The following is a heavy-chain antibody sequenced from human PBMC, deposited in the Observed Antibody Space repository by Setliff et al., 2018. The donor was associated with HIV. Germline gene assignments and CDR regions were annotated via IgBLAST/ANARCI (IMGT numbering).Heavy chain of an antibody. Sequence: SETLSLTCTVSGGSISSNNYFWGWIRQPPEQGLEWIGGIYYSGSTYYNPSLKSRVTISIDTSRNQFSLKLTSVTAADTAMYYCARRHTAFDPWGQGTLVTVSS. V-gene: IGHV4-39*01. CDR1: GGSISSNNYF. J-gene: IGHJ5*02. D-gene: IGHD5-18*01. CDR2: IYYSGST. CDR3: ARRHTAFDP.